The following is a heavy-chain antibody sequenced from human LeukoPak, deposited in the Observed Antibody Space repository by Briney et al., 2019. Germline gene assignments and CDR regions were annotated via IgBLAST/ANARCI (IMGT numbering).Heavy chain of an antibody. CDR2: IIPIFGTA. Sequence: GASVKVSCKASGGTFSSYAISWVRQAPGQGLEWMGGIIPIFGTANYAQKFQGRVTITADESTSTAYMELSSLRSEDTAVYYCARGLNTDYGRRYYYYMDVWGKGTTVTVSS. D-gene: IGHD4-17*01. V-gene: IGHV1-69*13. CDR1: GGTFSSYA. CDR3: ARGLNTDYGRRYYYYMDV. J-gene: IGHJ6*03.